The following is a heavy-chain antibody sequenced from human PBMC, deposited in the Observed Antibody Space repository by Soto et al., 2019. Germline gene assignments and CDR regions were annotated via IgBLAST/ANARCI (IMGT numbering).Heavy chain of an antibody. CDR2: IIPIFGTA. D-gene: IGHD6-19*01. J-gene: IGHJ4*02. Sequence: SVKVSCKASGGTFSSYAISWVRQAPGQGLEWMGGIIPIFGTANYAQKFQGRVTITADESTSTAYMELSSLRSEDTAVYYCAREYSCGWFFDYWGQGTLVTVSS. V-gene: IGHV1-69*13. CDR3: AREYSCGWFFDY. CDR1: GGTFSSYA.